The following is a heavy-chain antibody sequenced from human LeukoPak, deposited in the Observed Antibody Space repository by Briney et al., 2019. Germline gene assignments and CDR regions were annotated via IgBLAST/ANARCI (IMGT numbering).Heavy chain of an antibody. J-gene: IGHJ4*02. V-gene: IGHV1-18*01. D-gene: IGHD2-21*02. Sequence: VEQAPGQXLEWMGWISAYNGNTNYAQKLQGRVTMTTDTSTSTAYMELRSLRSDDTAVYYCAREGGVTDFDYWGQGTLVTVSS. CDR2: ISAYNGNT. CDR3: AREGGVTDFDY.